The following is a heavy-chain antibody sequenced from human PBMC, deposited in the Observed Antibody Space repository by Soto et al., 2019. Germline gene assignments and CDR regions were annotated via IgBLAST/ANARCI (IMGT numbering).Heavy chain of an antibody. V-gene: IGHV3-33*01. D-gene: IGHD2-15*01. CDR1: RFTFSSYG. CDR2: IWYDGSTK. J-gene: IGHJ3*02. Sequence: QVQLVESGGGVVQPGRSLRLSCAASRFTFSSYGMHWVRQAPGKGLEWVALIWYDGSTKYYADSVTGRFTISRDNSNNTLHLQMNSLRAEDTAVYYCARDLAYCSDDSCYAGLGGVEIWGQWTIVTVSS. CDR3: ARDLAYCSDDSCYAGLGGVEI.